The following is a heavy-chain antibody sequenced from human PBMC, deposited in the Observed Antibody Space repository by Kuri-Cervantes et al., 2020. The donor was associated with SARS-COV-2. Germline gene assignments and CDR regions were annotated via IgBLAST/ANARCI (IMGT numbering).Heavy chain of an antibody. V-gene: IGHV3-43*01. Sequence: GGSLRLSCAASGFTFDDYTMHWVRQAPGKGLEWVSLISWDGGSTYYADSVKGRFTISRDNSKNSLYLQMNSLRAEDTALYYCAKDIAAQPYYYMDVWGKGTTVTVSS. CDR2: ISWDGGST. J-gene: IGHJ6*03. D-gene: IGHD2-2*01. CDR3: AKDIAAQPYYYMDV. CDR1: GFTFDDYT.